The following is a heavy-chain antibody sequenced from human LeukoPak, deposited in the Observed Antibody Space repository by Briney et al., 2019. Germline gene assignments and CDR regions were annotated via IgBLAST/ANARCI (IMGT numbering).Heavy chain of an antibody. V-gene: IGHV4-4*07. CDR3: ARGEYSSSPFDY. Sequence: SETLSLTCTVSGGSISSYYWSWIRQPAGKGLEWIGRIYTSGSTNYTPSLKSRVTMSVDTSKNQFSLKLSSVTAADTAVYYCARGEYSSSPFDYWGQGTLVTVSS. CDR1: GGSISSYY. D-gene: IGHD6-13*01. J-gene: IGHJ4*02. CDR2: IYTSGST.